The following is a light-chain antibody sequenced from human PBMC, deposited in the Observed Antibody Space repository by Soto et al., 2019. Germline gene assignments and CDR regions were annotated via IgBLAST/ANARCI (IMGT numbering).Light chain of an antibody. V-gene: IGKV3-11*01. CDR3: QQRTNRLLT. Sequence: DIVLTQSPATLSLSPGESATLSCRASQSVGSFLAWYQHKPGQAPRLLIYDASNRAPGIPARFSGSGSGTDFTLTSGSLEPEDFAVYYCQQRTNRLLTFGGGTKVEIK. CDR1: QSVGSF. J-gene: IGKJ4*01. CDR2: DAS.